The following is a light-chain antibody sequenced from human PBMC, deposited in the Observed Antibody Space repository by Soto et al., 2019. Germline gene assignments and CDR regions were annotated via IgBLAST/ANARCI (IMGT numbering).Light chain of an antibody. CDR2: EVS. J-gene: IGLJ1*01. V-gene: IGLV2-14*01. Sequence: SALTQAASVSGCPGQSITISCTGTSSDVGSYNFVSWYQQLPGKAPKLMIYEVSNRPSGVSNRFSGSKSGNTASLTISGLQAEDEADYYCSSYTTSSNYVFGSGTKVTVL. CDR3: SSYTTSSNYV. CDR1: SSDVGSYNF.